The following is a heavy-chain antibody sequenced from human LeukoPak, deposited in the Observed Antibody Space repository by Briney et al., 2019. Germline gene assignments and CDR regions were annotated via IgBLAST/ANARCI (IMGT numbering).Heavy chain of an antibody. D-gene: IGHD2-21*02. V-gene: IGHV3-7*01. CDR3: TRGDPDY. CDR2: INYHGNEK. CDR1: GFTFSDYW. Sequence: GGSLRLSCAASGFTFSDYWMQWVRQAPGKGLEWVANINYHGNEKYLLDSVKGRFTISRDNAKNSLFLQMNSLRVEDTAVYYCTRGDPDYWGLGTLVTVSS. J-gene: IGHJ4*02.